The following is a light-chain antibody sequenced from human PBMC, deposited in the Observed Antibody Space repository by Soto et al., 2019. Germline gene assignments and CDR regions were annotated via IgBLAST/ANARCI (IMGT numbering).Light chain of an antibody. Sequence: SVLAQPASVYGSPGESITISCTGTSSDVGAYNFVSWYQQHPGKAPKLMIYDVSNRPSGVSNRFSGSKSGNTASLTISGLQAEDEADYYCSSYTSSSTPYVFGTGTKVTVL. CDR2: DVS. J-gene: IGLJ1*01. CDR3: SSYTSSSTPYV. CDR1: SSDVGAYNF. V-gene: IGLV2-14*01.